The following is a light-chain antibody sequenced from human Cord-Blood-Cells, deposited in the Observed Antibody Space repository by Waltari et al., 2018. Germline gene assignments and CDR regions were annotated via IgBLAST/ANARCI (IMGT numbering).Light chain of an antibody. J-gene: IGKJ2*01. Sequence: DIVMIQTPDSLAVALGEGAIINCKSSQSVLYSSNNKHYLAWYQQQPGQPPKLLIYWASTRASGVPDRFSGSGSGTDFTLTISSLQAEDVAVYYCQQYDSTYTFGQGTKLEIK. V-gene: IGKV4-1*01. CDR3: QQYDSTYT. CDR1: QSVLYSSNNKHY. CDR2: WAS.